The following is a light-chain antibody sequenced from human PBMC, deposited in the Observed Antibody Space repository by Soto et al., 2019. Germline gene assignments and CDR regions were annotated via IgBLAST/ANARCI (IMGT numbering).Light chain of an antibody. V-gene: IGKV3-11*01. J-gene: IGKJ1*01. Sequence: EVVLTQSPATLSLSPGERATLSCRASENVRTFVDWYQQKPGQAPRLLMFGASNRATGIPARFSGSGSGTDFTLTISNLEPEDFAVYYCQQHSHWPPWTFGQATKVDIK. CDR2: GAS. CDR3: QQHSHWPPWT. CDR1: ENVRTF.